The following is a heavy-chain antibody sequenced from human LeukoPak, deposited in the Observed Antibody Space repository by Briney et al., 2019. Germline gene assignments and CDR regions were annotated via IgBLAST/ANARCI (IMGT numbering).Heavy chain of an antibody. V-gene: IGHV4-59*12. CDR3: ARELLTIFGYFDY. CDR2: IYYTGGT. CDR1: GGSISRYY. D-gene: IGHD3-3*01. Sequence: SETLSLTCTVSGGSISRYYWSWIRQPPGKGLEWVGYIYYTGGTRYNPSLKSRVTISIDTSKNQFSLNLSSVTAADTAVYYCARELLTIFGYFDYWGQGTLVTVSS. J-gene: IGHJ4*02.